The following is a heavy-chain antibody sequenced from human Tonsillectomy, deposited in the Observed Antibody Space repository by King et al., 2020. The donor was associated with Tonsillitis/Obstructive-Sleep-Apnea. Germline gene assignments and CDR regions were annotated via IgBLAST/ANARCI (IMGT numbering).Heavy chain of an antibody. CDR2: ISYDGSNK. CDR1: GFTFSSYA. V-gene: IGHV3-30*01. J-gene: IGHJ4*02. D-gene: IGHD5-12*01. CDR3: ARALSADSGYDCFDY. Sequence: VQLVESGGGVVQPGRSLRLSCAASGFTFSSYAMHWVRQAPGKGLEWVAVISYDGSNKYYADSVKGRFTISRDNSKNTLFLQMNSLSAEDTAVYYCARALSADSGYDCFDYWGQGTLVTVSS.